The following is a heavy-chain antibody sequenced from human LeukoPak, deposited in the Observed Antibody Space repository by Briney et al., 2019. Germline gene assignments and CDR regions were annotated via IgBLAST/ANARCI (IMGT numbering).Heavy chain of an antibody. Sequence: SETLSLTCTVSGDSISSGDYYWSWIRQPAGKGLEWIGRISSSVSTNYNPSLKSRVTISVDTSKNQSSLKLSSVTAADTAVYYCARPSQYYYDSSFDYWGQGTLVTVSS. CDR3: ARPSQYYYDSSFDY. CDR2: ISSSVST. D-gene: IGHD3-22*01. J-gene: IGHJ4*02. V-gene: IGHV4-61*02. CDR1: GDSISSGDYY.